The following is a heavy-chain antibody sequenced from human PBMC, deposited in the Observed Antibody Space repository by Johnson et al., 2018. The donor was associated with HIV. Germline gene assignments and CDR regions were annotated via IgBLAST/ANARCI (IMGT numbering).Heavy chain of an antibody. CDR3: ARDPELDYFDNRAFDI. CDR2: MSFDGNNR. D-gene: IGHD3-22*01. J-gene: IGHJ3*02. Sequence: QVQLVESGGGVVQPGRSLRLSCAASGFTFSSTPMHWVRQAPGKGLEWVAVMSFDGNNRYYADSVKGRFTISRDNSKNTLYLQMNSLRPEDTAVYYCARDPELDYFDNRAFDIWGQGTMVTVSS. CDR1: GFTFSSTP. V-gene: IGHV3-30-3*01.